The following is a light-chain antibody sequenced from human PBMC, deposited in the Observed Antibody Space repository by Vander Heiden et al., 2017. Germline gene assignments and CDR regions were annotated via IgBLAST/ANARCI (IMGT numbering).Light chain of an antibody. V-gene: IGKV1-39*01. CDR1: QRISTY. CDR2: AAA. Sequence: DIQMTQSPSSLSASVGDRVTITCRASQRISTYVNWYQQKPGEAHNLLIYAAASLQGGVPSRFSGSGSGTDFTLTISSLQPEDCATYYCQQRYTTPRTFGQGTKVEIK. J-gene: IGKJ1*01. CDR3: QQRYTTPRT.